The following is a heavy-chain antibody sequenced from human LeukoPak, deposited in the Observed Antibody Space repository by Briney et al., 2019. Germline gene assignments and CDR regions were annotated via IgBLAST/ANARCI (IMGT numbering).Heavy chain of an antibody. CDR2: TYYRSKWFF. D-gene: IGHD2-21*01. V-gene: IGHV6-1*01. CDR3: ARGIAISGYDY. J-gene: IGHJ4*02. CDR1: GDSVSSDTTA. Sequence: SQTLSLTCAISGDSVSSDTTAGNSIRQSPSRCLEWLGRTYYRSKWFFDSALSVKSRITINADTSKNQFSLQLNSVTPEDTAVYYCARGIAISGYDYWGQGTLVTVSS.